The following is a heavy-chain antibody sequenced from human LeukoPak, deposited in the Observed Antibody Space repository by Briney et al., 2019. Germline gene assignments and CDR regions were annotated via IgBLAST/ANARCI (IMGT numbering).Heavy chain of an antibody. Sequence: GSLRLSCAASGITFTNYAMSWVRQAPGKGLEWVSSISVSGGITYYADSVKGRFTISRDNSKNTLYLQMNSLRAEDTAIYYCAGGSGHGFGHWESWGQGTLVTASS. J-gene: IGHJ5*02. CDR2: ISVSGGIT. V-gene: IGHV3-23*01. CDR3: AGGSGHGFGHWES. CDR1: GITFTNYA. D-gene: IGHD3/OR15-3a*01.